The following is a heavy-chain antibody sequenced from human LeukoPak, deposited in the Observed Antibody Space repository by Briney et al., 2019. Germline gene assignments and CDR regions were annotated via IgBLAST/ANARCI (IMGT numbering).Heavy chain of an antibody. D-gene: IGHD3-10*01. J-gene: IGHJ4*02. V-gene: IGHV3-9*01. CDR3: AKGASGGGVPPYFDS. Sequence: PGRSLRLSCAASGFIFDEYAMHWVRQAPGKGPEWVSGVSWNSGRIGYVDSVKGRFTISRDNAKNSLYLQMNSLRAEDTALYYCAKGASGGGVPPYFDSWGQGTLVTVSS. CDR1: GFIFDEYA. CDR2: VSWNSGRI.